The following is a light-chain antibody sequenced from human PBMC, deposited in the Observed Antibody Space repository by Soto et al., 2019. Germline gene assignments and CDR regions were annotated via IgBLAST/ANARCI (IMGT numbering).Light chain of an antibody. J-gene: IGKJ1*01. CDR1: HHVGSIY. CDR2: DAS. V-gene: IGKV3-15*01. CDR3: QQYNNWPLT. Sequence: QAPASLPAGSLAMGTSSPMASHHVGSIYLGWYQQKPGQAPRLLIYDASTRATGIPARFSGSGSGTQFTLTISSLQSEDFAVYYCQQYNNWPLTFGQGTKVDIK.